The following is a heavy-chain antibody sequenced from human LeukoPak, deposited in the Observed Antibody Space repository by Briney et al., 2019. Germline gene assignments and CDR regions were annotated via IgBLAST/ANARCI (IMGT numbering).Heavy chain of an antibody. CDR1: GGTFSSYA. J-gene: IGHJ5*02. V-gene: IGHV1-69*13. Sequence: GASVKVSCKASGGTFSSYAISWVRQAPGQGLEWMGGIIPIFGTANYAQKFQGRVTITADESTSTAYMELSSLRSEDTAVYYCARSILMEYQLLYFWYDPWGQGTLVTVSS. D-gene: IGHD2-2*02. CDR2: IIPIFGTA. CDR3: ARSILMEYQLLYFWYDP.